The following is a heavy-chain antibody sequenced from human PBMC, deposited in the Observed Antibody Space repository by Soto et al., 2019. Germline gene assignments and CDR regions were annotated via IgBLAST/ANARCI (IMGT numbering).Heavy chain of an antibody. Sequence: GASVKVSCKASGYTFSSYGISWVRQAPGQGLEWMGWISAYNGNTNYAQKLQGRVTMTTDTSTGTAYMELRSLRSDDTAVYYCARGRSSSWYPYYYYGMDVWGQGTTVTVSS. CDR1: GYTFSSYG. D-gene: IGHD6-13*01. CDR2: ISAYNGNT. J-gene: IGHJ6*02. CDR3: ARGRSSSWYPYYYYGMDV. V-gene: IGHV1-18*01.